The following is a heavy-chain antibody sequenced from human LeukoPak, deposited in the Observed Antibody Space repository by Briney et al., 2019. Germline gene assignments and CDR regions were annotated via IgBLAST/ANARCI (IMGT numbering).Heavy chain of an antibody. CDR3: ARENYYDSSGYDY. Sequence: PGGSLSLSCAASGLTFSSYSMNWVRQAPGKGLEWVSSISSSSSYKYYADSVKGRFTISRDNAKNSLYLQMNSLRAEDTAVYYCARENYYDSSGYDYWGQGTLVTVSS. V-gene: IGHV3-21*01. J-gene: IGHJ4*02. D-gene: IGHD3-22*01. CDR1: GLTFSSYS. CDR2: ISSSSSYK.